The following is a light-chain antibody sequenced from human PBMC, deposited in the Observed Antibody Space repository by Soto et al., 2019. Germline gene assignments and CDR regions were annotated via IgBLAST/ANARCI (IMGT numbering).Light chain of an antibody. J-gene: IGKJ1*01. CDR3: QQYYTNSWS. Sequence: DIVMTQSEESLAVSLGERATINCKSSQSFLYSPNNKNYLAWYQHKPGQPPKMLIYWASIRESGVPDRFSGSGSGTDFTLTISSLQSEDVAVYYCQQYYTNSWSFGQGTKV. V-gene: IGKV4-1*01. CDR2: WAS. CDR1: QSFLYSPNNKNY.